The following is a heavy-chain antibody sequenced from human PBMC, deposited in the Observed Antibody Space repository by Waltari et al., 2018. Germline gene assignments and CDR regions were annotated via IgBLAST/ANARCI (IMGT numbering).Heavy chain of an antibody. CDR2: IIPILGIA. CDR3: ARVSQLGLYYFDY. D-gene: IGHD3-3*02. J-gene: IGHJ4*02. Sequence: QVQLVQSGAEVKKPGSSVKVSCKASGGPFSSYTISRVRQAPGQGLEWMGRIIPILGIANYAQKFQGRVTITADKSTSTAYMELSSLRSEDTAVYYCARVSQLGLYYFDYWGQGTLVTVSS. CDR1: GGPFSSYT. V-gene: IGHV1-69*02.